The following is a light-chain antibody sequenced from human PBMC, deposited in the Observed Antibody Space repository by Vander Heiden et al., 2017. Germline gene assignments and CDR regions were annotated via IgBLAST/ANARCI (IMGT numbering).Light chain of an antibody. CDR1: QSISSY. V-gene: IGKV1-39*01. CDR3: QQSYSTPLT. Sequence: IQMTQSPSSLPASVGDRVTITCRASQSISSYLNWYQQKPGKAPKLLIYAASSLQSGVPSRFSGSGSGTDFTLTISSLQPEEFATYYCQQSYSTPLTFGGGTKVEIK. CDR2: AAS. J-gene: IGKJ4*01.